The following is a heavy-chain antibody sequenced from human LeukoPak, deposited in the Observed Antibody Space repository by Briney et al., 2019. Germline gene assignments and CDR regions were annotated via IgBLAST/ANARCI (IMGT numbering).Heavy chain of an antibody. CDR1: GGSISSYY. J-gene: IGHJ5*02. V-gene: IGHV4-4*07. Sequence: SETLSLTCTVSGGSISSYYWSWIRQPAGKGLEWIGRIYTSGSTNYNPSLKSRVTISVDTSKNQFSLKLSSVTAADTAVYYCAREDRGSYYGSGSYYKRGWFDPWGQGTLVTVSS. D-gene: IGHD3-10*01. CDR2: IYTSGST. CDR3: AREDRGSYYGSGSYYKRGWFDP.